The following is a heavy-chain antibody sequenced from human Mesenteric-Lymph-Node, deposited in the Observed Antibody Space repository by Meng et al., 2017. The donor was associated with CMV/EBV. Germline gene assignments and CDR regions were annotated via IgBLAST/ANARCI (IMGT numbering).Heavy chain of an antibody. V-gene: IGHV3-30*09. J-gene: IGHJ4*02. CDR1: GFTFNNYA. CDR2: ISYDGSND. D-gene: IGHD4-17*01. CDR3: ARETTGLDY. Sequence: GESLKISCEASGFTFNNYAIHWVRQAPGKGLEWVAEISYDGSNDYYTDSAKGRFAVSRDNSMNTLWLQMNSLRIDDTAVYYCARETTGLDYWGQGTLVTVSS.